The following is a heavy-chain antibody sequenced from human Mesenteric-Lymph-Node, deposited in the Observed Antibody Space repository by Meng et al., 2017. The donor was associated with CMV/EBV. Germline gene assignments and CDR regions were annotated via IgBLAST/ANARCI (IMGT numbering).Heavy chain of an antibody. Sequence: YSFTSYWINWVRQMPGKGLEWMGRIDPSGSYTNYSPSFQGHVTISADKSSSTAYLQWSSLKASDTAMYYCARLPKYCSGGTCYRLDPWGQGTLVTLSS. D-gene: IGHD2-15*01. CDR1: YSFTSYW. CDR2: IDPSGSYT. CDR3: ARLPKYCSGGTCYRLDP. J-gene: IGHJ5*02. V-gene: IGHV5-10-1*01.